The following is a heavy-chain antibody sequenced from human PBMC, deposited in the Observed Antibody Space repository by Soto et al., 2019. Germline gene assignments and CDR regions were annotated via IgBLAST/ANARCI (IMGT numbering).Heavy chain of an antibody. Sequence: PGESLKISCKGSGYSFTSYWINWVRQMPGKGLEWMGTVDPSDSYINYNPSLKSRVTISVDTSKNQFSLKLSSVTAADTAVYYCARHSRALPGGDYVTYFDYWGQGTLVTVSS. J-gene: IGHJ4*02. V-gene: IGHV5-10-1*01. D-gene: IGHD4-17*01. CDR3: ARHSRALPGGDYVTYFDY. CDR2: VDPSDSYI. CDR1: GYSFTSYW.